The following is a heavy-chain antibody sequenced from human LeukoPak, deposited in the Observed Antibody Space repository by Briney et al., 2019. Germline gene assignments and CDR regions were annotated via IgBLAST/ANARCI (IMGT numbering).Heavy chain of an antibody. D-gene: IGHD6-19*01. CDR1: DGSISSNSYY. V-gene: IGHV4-39*02. Sequence: PSETLSLTCTVSDGSISSNSYYWGWIRQPPGKGLEWIGSISYSGGTYYNPSLESRVTISVDASKNQFSLELNSVTAADTAVYYCARDHGSGWYEKAPGEKTNWFDPWGQGTLVTVSS. J-gene: IGHJ5*02. CDR3: ARDHGSGWYEKAPGEKTNWFDP. CDR2: ISYSGGT.